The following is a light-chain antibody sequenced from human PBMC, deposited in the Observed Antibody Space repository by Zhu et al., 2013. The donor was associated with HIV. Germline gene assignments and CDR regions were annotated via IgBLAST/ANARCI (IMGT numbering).Light chain of an antibody. V-gene: IGKV3-20*01. CDR1: QSVSSSF. J-gene: IGKJ1*01. CDR2: ETS. CDR3: QQYGSSPRT. Sequence: DIVLTQSPGTLSLSPGDTATLSCRASQSVSSSFLAWYQQKIGQPPRLLMYETSSRAAGIPPRFSGSGSGTDFTLTISGLEPEDFAVYYCQQYGSSPRTFGQGTKVEIK.